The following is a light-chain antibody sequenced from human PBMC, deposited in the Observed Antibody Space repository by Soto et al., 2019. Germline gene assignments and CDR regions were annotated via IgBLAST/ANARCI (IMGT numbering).Light chain of an antibody. Sequence: QSALTQPASVSGSPGQSITISCTGTSSDVGGYNYVSWYQQHPDKAPKLIIYDVSNRPSGVSNRFSGSKSGNTASLTISGLQAEDEADYYCSSYTSSTTAVVFGGGTKLTVL. CDR1: SSDVGGYNY. J-gene: IGLJ2*01. CDR3: SSYTSSTTAVV. CDR2: DVS. V-gene: IGLV2-14*03.